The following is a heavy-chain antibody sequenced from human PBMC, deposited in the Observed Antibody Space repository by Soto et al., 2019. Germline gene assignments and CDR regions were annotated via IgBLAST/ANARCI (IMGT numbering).Heavy chain of an antibody. D-gene: IGHD6-19*01. V-gene: IGHV4-30-4*01. J-gene: IGHJ5*02. CDR2: IYYSGST. Sequence: QVQLQESGPGLVKPSQTLSLTCTVSGGSISSGDYYWSWIRQPPGKGLEWIGYIYYSGSTYYNPSLKSRDTISVDTSKNQFSQRLSSVTAADTAVYYCARERPDGCRLDPWGQGTLVTVSS. CDR1: GGSISSGDYY. CDR3: ARERPDGCRLDP.